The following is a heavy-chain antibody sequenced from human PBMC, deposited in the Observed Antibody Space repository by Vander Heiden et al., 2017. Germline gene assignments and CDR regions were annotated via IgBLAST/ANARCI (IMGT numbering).Heavy chain of an antibody. J-gene: IGHJ4*02. D-gene: IGHD3-22*01. V-gene: IGHV4-39*01. Sequence: QLQLQESGPGLVKPSETLSLTCTVSGCSISSSSYYWGWIRQPPGKGLEWIGSIYYSGSTYYNPSLKSRVTISVDTSKNQFSLKLSSVTAADTAVYYCARSGSYYYFDYWGQGTLVTVSS. CDR3: ARSGSYYYFDY. CDR2: IYYSGST. CDR1: GCSISSSSYY.